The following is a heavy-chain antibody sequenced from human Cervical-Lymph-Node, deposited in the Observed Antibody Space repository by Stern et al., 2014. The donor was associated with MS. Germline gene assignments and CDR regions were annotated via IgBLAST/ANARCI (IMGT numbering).Heavy chain of an antibody. V-gene: IGHV4-34*01. J-gene: IGHJ1*01. D-gene: IGHD3-16*01. CDR2: IHHSGTA. CDR1: TGSFTNYY. CDR3: AGGNDYAWGSEGA. Sequence: QVQLQQWGAGLLKPSETLSLTCGVATGSFTNYYWSWIRQSPGKGLEWIGEIHHSGTAKYNPSLKSRVTMSVDTSKNHFSLKLNSVTAADTAVYYCAGGNDYAWGSEGAWGQGTLVTVSS.